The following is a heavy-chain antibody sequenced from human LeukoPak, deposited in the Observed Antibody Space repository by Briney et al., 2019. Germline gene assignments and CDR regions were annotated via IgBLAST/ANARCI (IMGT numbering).Heavy chain of an antibody. D-gene: IGHD3-10*01. CDR3: ARDNGGWFDS. CDR2: IKQGGREE. Sequence: PSGGSLRLSCAASGFTFSDYYMSWIRQAPGKGLEWVANIKQGGREEKYVGSVKGRFAISRDDAKSTLYLQMDSLSGDDTAVYYCARDNGGWFDSWGRGTLVTVSS. J-gene: IGHJ5*01. V-gene: IGHV3-7*03. CDR1: GFTFSDYY.